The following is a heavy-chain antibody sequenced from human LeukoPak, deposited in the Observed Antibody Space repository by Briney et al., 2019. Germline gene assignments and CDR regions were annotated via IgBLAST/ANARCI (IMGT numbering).Heavy chain of an antibody. CDR3: AKPYSSGWSCDFDS. D-gene: IGHD6-19*01. J-gene: IGHJ4*02. CDR1: GFTFSSYS. V-gene: IGHV3-23*01. Sequence: PGGSLRLSCAASGFTFSSYSINWVRQAPGKGLEWVSIISGSGGSTYYADSVKGRFTISSDNSKNTLYLQMNSLRAEDTAVYYCAKPYSSGWSCDFDSWGQGTLVTVSS. CDR2: ISGSGGST.